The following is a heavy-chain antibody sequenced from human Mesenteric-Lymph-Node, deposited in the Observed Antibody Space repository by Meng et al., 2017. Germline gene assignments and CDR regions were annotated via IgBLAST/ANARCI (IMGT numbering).Heavy chain of an antibody. V-gene: IGHV6-1*01. CDR3: ARDSSSSAYSPFDY. J-gene: IGHJ4*02. CDR1: GYSVSSNSAA. CDR2: TYYRSKYYN. Sequence: QVQLQQSGPGLVKPSPTLSFTCAISGYSVSSNSAAWNWSRQSPSRGLEWLGRTYYRSKYYNEYAVSVKSRITITPDTSTNQFSLQLNSVTPEDTAVYYCARDSSSSAYSPFDYWGQGTLVTVSS. D-gene: IGHD3-22*01.